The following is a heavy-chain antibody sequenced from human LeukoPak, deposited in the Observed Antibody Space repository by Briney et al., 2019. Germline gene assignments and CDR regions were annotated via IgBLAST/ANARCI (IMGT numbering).Heavy chain of an antibody. D-gene: IGHD5-18*01. CDR1: GFTFSSYA. CDR3: ALRGYIYEYYFDY. V-gene: IGHV3-23*01. CDR2: ISGSGGST. Sequence: GGSLRLSCAASGFTFSSYAMSWVRQAPGKGLEWVSTISGSGGSTYYADSVKGRFTISRDNSKNTLYLQMNSLRAEDTAVYYYALRGYIYEYYFDYWGQGTLVTVSS. J-gene: IGHJ4*02.